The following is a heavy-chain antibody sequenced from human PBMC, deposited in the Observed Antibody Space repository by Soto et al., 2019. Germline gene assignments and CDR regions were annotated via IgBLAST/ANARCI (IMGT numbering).Heavy chain of an antibody. D-gene: IGHD4-17*01. CDR1: GLTFISHT. Sequence: EVHLLESGGGLIQPGGSLRLSCAASGLTFISHTMTWVRQAPGKGLEWVSSVSETGDNTQYADSVRGRFTISRDNFKNTLYLQMNSLRTEDTAVYYCAKVHGDAGWGQGTLVIVSS. J-gene: IGHJ4*02. V-gene: IGHV3-23*01. CDR3: AKVHGDAG. CDR2: VSETGDNT.